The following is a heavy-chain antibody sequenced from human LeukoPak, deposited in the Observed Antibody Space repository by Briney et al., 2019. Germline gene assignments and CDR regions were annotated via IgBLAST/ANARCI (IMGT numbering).Heavy chain of an antibody. V-gene: IGHV4-38-2*02. Sequence: SETLSLTCTVSGYSISSGYYWGWIRQPPGKGLEWIGSIYHSGSTYYNPSLKSRVTISVDTSKNQFSLKLSSVTAADTALYYCARDVPTGRFDYWGQGTLVPVSS. CDR3: ARDVPTGRFDY. CDR2: IYHSGST. CDR1: GYSISSGYY. J-gene: IGHJ4*02.